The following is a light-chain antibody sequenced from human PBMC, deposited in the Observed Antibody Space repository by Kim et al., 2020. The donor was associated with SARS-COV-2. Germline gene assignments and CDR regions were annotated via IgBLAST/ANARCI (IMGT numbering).Light chain of an antibody. CDR2: QDN. V-gene: IGLV3-1*01. J-gene: IGLJ2*01. CDR1: KLGDKY. Sequence: SYELTQPPSVSVSPGQTASITCSGDKLGDKYASWYQQKPGQSPVVVIYQDNKRPSGIPERFSGSSSGNTATLTISETQAMDEADYYCQAWDSNTVVFGGGNQLTVL. CDR3: QAWDSNTVV.